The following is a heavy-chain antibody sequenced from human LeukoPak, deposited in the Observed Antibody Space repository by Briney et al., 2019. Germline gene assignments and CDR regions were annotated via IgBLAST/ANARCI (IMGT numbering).Heavy chain of an antibody. Sequence: GGSLRLSCAASGFTVSSNYMSWVRQAPGKGLEWVSAISGSGGSTYYADSVKGRFTISRDNSKNTLYLQMNSLRAEDTAVYYCAQLWFGELLGYWGQGTLVTVSS. CDR2: ISGSGGST. CDR3: AQLWFGELLGY. V-gene: IGHV3-23*01. D-gene: IGHD3-10*01. J-gene: IGHJ4*02. CDR1: GFTVSSNY.